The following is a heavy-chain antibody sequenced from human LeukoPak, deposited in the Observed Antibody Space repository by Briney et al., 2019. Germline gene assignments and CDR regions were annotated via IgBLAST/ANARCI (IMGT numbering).Heavy chain of an antibody. CDR3: ARDRTSFIAAARLDY. V-gene: IGHV3-30-3*01. CDR1: GFTFSNYA. Sequence: PGGSLRLSCAASGFTFSNYAMHWVRQAPGKGLEWVTVISYDGNNKYYADSVKGRFTISRDNSKNTVYLQMNSLRAEDTAVYYCARDRTSFIAAARLDYWGQGTLVTVSS. D-gene: IGHD6-13*01. CDR2: ISYDGNNK. J-gene: IGHJ4*02.